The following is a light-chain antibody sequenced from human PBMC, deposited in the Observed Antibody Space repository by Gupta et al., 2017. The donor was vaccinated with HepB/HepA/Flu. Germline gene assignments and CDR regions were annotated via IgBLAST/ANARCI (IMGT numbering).Light chain of an antibody. CDR2: VAS. Sequence: EIVMTQSPATLSVSPGERATLSCRASQRVSSNLAWYQQKPGQAPRLLISVASTRATGIPVRFSGSGSGTEFNLTISSLQSEDFAVYSCQQYNNWPRTFGQGTKVEIK. J-gene: IGKJ1*01. CDR1: QRVSSN. V-gene: IGKV3-15*01. CDR3: QQYNNWPRT.